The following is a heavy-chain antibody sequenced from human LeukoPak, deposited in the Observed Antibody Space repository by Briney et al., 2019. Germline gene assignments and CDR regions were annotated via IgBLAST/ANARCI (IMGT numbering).Heavy chain of an antibody. CDR1: GGSISTTNW. CDR3: AREGGPYRPLDY. Sequence: KPSGTLSLTCGVSGGSISTTNWWTWVRQPPGEGLEWIGEVHLSGRTHYNPSLESRVTMSVDMSENHISLRLTPVTAADTAVYYCAREGGPYRPLDYSGQGTLVTVSS. V-gene: IGHV4-4*02. J-gene: IGHJ4*02. CDR2: VHLSGRT.